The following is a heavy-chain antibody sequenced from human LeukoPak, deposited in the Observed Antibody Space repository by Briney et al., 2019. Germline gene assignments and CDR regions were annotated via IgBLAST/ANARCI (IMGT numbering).Heavy chain of an antibody. D-gene: IGHD2-2*01. Sequence: PGGPLRLSCAASGFTFSNYAMSWVRQAPGEGLEWVATITVSGGSPTYAGSLKGRFTISRDNSKNTLYLQTDSLRAEDTAVYYCAKDRVCSTTSCYGDFDYWGQETLVPV. J-gene: IGHJ4*02. V-gene: IGHV3-23*01. CDR3: AKDRVCSTTSCYGDFDY. CDR2: ITVSGGSP. CDR1: GFTFSNYA.